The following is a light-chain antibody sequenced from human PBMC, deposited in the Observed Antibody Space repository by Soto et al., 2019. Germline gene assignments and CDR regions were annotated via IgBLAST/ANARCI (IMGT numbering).Light chain of an antibody. Sequence: DIPMTQSASTLSASVGDRVTITCRASQTIDSWLAWYQQRPGKPPNLLIYRASTLASGVPSRFSGSGSGTEFTLTINSLQPDDFATYYCQQYHIYSGTFGQRTKVDTK. J-gene: IGKJ1*01. CDR2: RAS. CDR1: QTIDSW. V-gene: IGKV1-5*03. CDR3: QQYHIYSGT.